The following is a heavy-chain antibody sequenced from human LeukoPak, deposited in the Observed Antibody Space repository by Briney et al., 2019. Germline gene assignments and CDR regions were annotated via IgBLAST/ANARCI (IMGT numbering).Heavy chain of an antibody. J-gene: IGHJ4*02. D-gene: IGHD5-18*01. CDR1: GGSFSGYY. CDR2: INHSGST. V-gene: IGHV4-34*01. CDR3: ARGRGRLRGYSYGYNLGPERISLGN. Sequence: SETLSLTCAVYGGSFSGYYWSWIRQPPGKGLEWIGEINHSGSTNYNPSLKSRVTISVDTSKNQFSLKLSSVTAADTAVYYCARGRGRLRGYSYGYNLGPERISLGNWGQGTLVTVSS.